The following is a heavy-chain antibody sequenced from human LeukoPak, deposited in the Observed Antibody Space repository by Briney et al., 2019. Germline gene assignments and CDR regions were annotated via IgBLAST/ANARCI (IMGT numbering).Heavy chain of an antibody. CDR2: ISGSGGST. Sequence: GGSLRLSCAASGFTFSSYGMSWVRQAPGKGLEWVSAISGSGGSTYYADSVKGRFTISRDNSKNTLYLQMNSLRAEDTAVYYCAKIQVKGSKSWGDWGQGTLVTVSS. D-gene: IGHD3-16*01. J-gene: IGHJ4*02. CDR1: GFTFSSYG. CDR3: AKIQVKGSKSWGD. V-gene: IGHV3-23*01.